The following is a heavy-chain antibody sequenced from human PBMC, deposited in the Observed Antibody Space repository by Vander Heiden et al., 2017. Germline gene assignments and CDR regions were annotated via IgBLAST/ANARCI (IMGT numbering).Heavy chain of an antibody. CDR2: IYYTGST. V-gene: IGHV4-39*02. Sequence: QMQLQESGPGLVKPSETLSLTCTVSGGSISSRSYFWGWIRQPPGKGLEWVATIYYTGSTYYNPSLKSRVAISVDTSKKHFSLKLSSVTAADTAVYYWARLGVVGRHFDYWGQGTLVTVSS. CDR3: ARLGVVGRHFDY. CDR1: GGSISSRSYF. J-gene: IGHJ4*02. D-gene: IGHD3-22*01.